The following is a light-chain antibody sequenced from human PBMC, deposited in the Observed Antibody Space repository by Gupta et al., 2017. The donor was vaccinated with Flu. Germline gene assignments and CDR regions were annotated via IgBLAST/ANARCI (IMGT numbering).Light chain of an antibody. J-gene: IGKJ1*01. Sequence: DIQMTQSPSTLSASVGDRVTITCRASQSISSWLAWYQQKPGKAPKLLIYKASRVESGVPSRFSGSGSGTEFTLTISSRQPDDFATYYCQHENSSSWTSGQGTKVEIK. V-gene: IGKV1-5*03. CDR3: QHENSSSWT. CDR2: KAS. CDR1: QSISSW.